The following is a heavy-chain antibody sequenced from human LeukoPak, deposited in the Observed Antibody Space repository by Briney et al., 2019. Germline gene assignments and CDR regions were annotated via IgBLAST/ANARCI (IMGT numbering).Heavy chain of an antibody. V-gene: IGHV3-21*01. D-gene: IGHD6-13*01. CDR3: AAGTGCDY. Sequence: GGSLRLSCAASGFTFSSYSMNWVRQAPGKGLEWVSSISSSSRYIYYADSVKGRFTIARDNAKNSLYLQMNSLRAEDTAVYYCAAGTGCDYWGQGTLVTVSS. CDR2: ISSSSRYI. J-gene: IGHJ4*02. CDR1: GFTFSSYS.